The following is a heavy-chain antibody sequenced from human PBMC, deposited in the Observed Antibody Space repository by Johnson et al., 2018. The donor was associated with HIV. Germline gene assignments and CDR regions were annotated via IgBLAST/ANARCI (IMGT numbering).Heavy chain of an antibody. Sequence: VQLVESGGGLVQPGGSLRLSCAASGFTFSSYWMSWVRQAPGKGLEWVANIKQDGSEKYYVDSVKGRFTISRDNAMNTLYLQMNSLKIEDTAVYSCAQEVRIAGSAAFDIWGQGTMVTVSS. CDR1: GFTFSSYW. D-gene: IGHD6-13*01. V-gene: IGHV3-7*01. J-gene: IGHJ3*02. CDR2: IKQDGSEK. CDR3: AQEVRIAGSAAFDI.